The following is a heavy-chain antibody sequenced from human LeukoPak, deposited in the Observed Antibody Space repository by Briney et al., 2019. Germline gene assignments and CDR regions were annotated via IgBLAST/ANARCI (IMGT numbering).Heavy chain of an antibody. CDR3: ARLGYSGYEIDY. Sequence: ASVKVSCRASGYTFTGYYMHWVRQAPGQGLEWMGRINPNSGGTNYAQKFQGRVTMTRDTSISTAYMELSRLRSDDTAVYYCARLGYSGYEIDYWGQGTLVTASS. D-gene: IGHD5-12*01. J-gene: IGHJ4*02. V-gene: IGHV1-2*06. CDR2: INPNSGGT. CDR1: GYTFTGYY.